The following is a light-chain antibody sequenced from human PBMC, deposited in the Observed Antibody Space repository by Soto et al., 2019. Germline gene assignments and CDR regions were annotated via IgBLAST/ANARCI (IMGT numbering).Light chain of an antibody. V-gene: IGLV2-14*01. CDR3: SSYTSSSTYV. J-gene: IGLJ1*01. CDR1: SSDVGGYNY. CDR2: EVS. Sequence: QSALTQPASVSGSPGQSITISCTGTSSDVGGYNYVSWYQQHPGKAPKLMIYEVSNRPSGVSNRFSGSKSGNTASLTISGLQAEDEADYYCSSYTSSSTYVFGTRTKLTV.